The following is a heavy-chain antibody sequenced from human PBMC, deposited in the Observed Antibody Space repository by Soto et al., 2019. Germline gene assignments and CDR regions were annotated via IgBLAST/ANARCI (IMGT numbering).Heavy chain of an antibody. J-gene: IGHJ5*02. CDR3: ARVIAAAGTRYNWFDP. CDR2: INPSGGST. D-gene: IGHD6-13*01. Sequence: ASVKVSCKASGYTFTSYYMHWVRQAPGQGLEWMGIINPSGGSTSYAQKFQGRVSMTRDTSTSTVYMELSSLRSEDTAVYYCARVIAAAGTRYNWFDPWGQGTLVTVSS. CDR1: GYTFTSYY. V-gene: IGHV1-46*01.